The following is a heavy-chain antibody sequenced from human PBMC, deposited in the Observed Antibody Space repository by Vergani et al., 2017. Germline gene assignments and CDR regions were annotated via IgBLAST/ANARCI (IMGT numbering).Heavy chain of an antibody. CDR2: ISGGGTNT. J-gene: IGHJ3*02. V-gene: IGHV3-23*01. Sequence: EVNLLESGGGLVQPGGSLRLSCAASGFTFTSYAMSWVRQAPGKGLEWVSTISGGGTNTYYADSVKGRFTVSRDNSKSTLYLHMNSLRAEDTAVYYCVKDYYPGYCSGGSCYSDAFDIWGQGTMVTVSS. D-gene: IGHD2-15*01. CDR3: VKDYYPGYCSGGSCYSDAFDI. CDR1: GFTFTSYA.